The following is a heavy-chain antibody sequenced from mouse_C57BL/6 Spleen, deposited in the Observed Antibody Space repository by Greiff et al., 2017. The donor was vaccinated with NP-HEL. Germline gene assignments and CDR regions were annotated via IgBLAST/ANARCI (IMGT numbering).Heavy chain of an antibody. CDR3: ARYERRGYGYYFDY. V-gene: IGHV7-3*01. D-gene: IGHD2-2*01. J-gene: IGHJ2*01. CDR1: GFTFTDYY. Sequence: EVKVVESGGGLVQPGGSLSLSCAASGFTFTDYYMSWVRQPPGKALEWLGFIRNKANGYTTEYSASVKGRFTISRDNSQSILYLQRNALRAEDSATYYCARYERRGYGYYFDYWGQGTTLTVSS. CDR2: IRNKANGYTT.